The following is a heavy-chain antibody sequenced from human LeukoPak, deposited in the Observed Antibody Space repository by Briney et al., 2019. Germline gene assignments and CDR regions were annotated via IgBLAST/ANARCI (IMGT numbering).Heavy chain of an antibody. Sequence: ASPSLSSTPSVYTFSIVAIDAVPRAPGRGLEWGGWITPNSGNTGYAQKFQGRVTMTSNTSISTAYMELSSLRSEDTAVYYCARGSYQYSSSFAVDYWGQGTLVTVSS. V-gene: IGHV1-8*01. CDR1: VYTFSIVA. J-gene: IGHJ4*02. D-gene: IGHD6-6*01. CDR2: ITPNSGNT. CDR3: ARGSYQYSSSFAVDY.